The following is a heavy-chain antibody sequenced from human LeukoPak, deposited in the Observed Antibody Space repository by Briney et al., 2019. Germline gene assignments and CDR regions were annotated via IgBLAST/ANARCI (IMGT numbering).Heavy chain of an antibody. D-gene: IGHD1-20*01. CDR2: ITRSSTST. J-gene: IGHJ5*02. Sequence: GGSLRLSCAASGFTFSSYSMNWVRQAPGKGLEWVSSITRSSTSTYYTDSVRGRFTISRDNAKNSLYLPMNSLRAEDTAVYYCARDNWNDAPGGFDPWGQGTLVTVSS. CDR3: ARDNWNDAPGGFDP. V-gene: IGHV3-21*01. CDR1: GFTFSSYS.